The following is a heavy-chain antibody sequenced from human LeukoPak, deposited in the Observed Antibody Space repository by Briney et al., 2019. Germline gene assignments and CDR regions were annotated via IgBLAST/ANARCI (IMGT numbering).Heavy chain of an antibody. J-gene: IGHJ4*02. CDR3: ARSTVSRREDY. D-gene: IGHD4-17*01. CDR2: INPSGGST. Sequence: GASVKVSCKASGYTFTGYYMHWVRQAPGQGLEWMGIINPSGGSTSYAQKFQGRVTMTRDTSTSTVYMELSSLRSEDTAVYYCARSTVSRREDYWGQGTLVTVSS. CDR1: GYTFTGYY. V-gene: IGHV1-46*03.